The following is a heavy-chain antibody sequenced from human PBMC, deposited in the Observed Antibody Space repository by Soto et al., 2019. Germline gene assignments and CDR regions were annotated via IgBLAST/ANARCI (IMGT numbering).Heavy chain of an antibody. CDR2: INPSGGST. J-gene: IGHJ4*02. V-gene: IGHV1-46*01. D-gene: IGHD4-17*01. Sequence: GASVTVSCQASGYTFTSYYMHWVRQAPGQGLEWMGIINPSGGSTSYAQKFQGRVTMTRDTSTSTVYMELSSLRSEDTAVYYCARDPDSDGYGDFPDYWGQGTLVTVSS. CDR1: GYTFTSYY. CDR3: ARDPDSDGYGDFPDY.